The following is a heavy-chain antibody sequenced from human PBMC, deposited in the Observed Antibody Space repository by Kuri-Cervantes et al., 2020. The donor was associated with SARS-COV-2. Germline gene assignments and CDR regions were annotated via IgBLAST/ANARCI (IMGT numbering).Heavy chain of an antibody. CDR1: GFTFSSYA. J-gene: IGHJ3*02. CDR3: AKVAFDSSGYYDDDAFDI. Sequence: GESLKISCAASGFTFSSYAMSWVRQAPGKGLEWVSAISGSGGSTYYADSVKGRFTISRDNSKNTLYLQMNSLRAEDTAVYYCAKVAFDSSGYYDDDAFDIWGQGTMVTVSS. V-gene: IGHV3-23*01. CDR2: ISGSGGST. D-gene: IGHD3-22*01.